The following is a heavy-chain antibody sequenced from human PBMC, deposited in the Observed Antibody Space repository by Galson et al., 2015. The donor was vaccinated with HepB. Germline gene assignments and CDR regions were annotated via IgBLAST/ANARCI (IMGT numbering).Heavy chain of an antibody. Sequence: SVKVSCKASGGTFSSYAISWVRQAPGQGLEWMGGIIPIFGTANYAQKFQGRVTITADESTSTAYMELSSLRSEDTAVYYCARDGYSSGWSILGRYYFDYWGQGTLVTVSS. CDR3: ARDGYSSGWSILGRYYFDY. J-gene: IGHJ4*02. V-gene: IGHV1-69*13. CDR1: GGTFSSYA. CDR2: IIPIFGTA. D-gene: IGHD6-19*01.